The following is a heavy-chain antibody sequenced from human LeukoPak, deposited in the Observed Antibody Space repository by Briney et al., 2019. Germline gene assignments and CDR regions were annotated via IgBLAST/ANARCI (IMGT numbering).Heavy chain of an antibody. CDR3: ARRWQLAGGYFDY. J-gene: IGHJ4*02. CDR2: IYPGDSDT. V-gene: IGHV5-51*01. D-gene: IGHD6-6*01. CDR1: GYTFTNYW. Sequence: GESLKISCKGSGYTFTNYWIGWVRQMPGKGLEWMGIIYPGDSDTRYSPSFQGQVTISSDKSISTAYLRWSSLKASDTAMYCCARRWQLAGGYFDYWGQGTLVTVSS.